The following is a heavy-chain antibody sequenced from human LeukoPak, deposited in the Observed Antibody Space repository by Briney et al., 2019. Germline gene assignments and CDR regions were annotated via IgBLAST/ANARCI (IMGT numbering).Heavy chain of an antibody. Sequence: GGSLRLSCAASGFTFSSYSMNWVRQAPGKGLEWVSSISSSSSYIYYADSVKGRFTISRDNAKNSLYLQMNSLRAEDTAVYYCASLSYDSSGYPGGAFDIWGQGTMVTVSS. CDR1: GFTFSSYS. CDR3: ASLSYDSSGYPGGAFDI. D-gene: IGHD3-22*01. CDR2: ISSSSSYI. J-gene: IGHJ3*02. V-gene: IGHV3-21*01.